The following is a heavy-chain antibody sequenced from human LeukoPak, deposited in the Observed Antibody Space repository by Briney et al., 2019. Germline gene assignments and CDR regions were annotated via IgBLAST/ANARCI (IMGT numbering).Heavy chain of an antibody. V-gene: IGHV3-30*01. CDR3: ARGGGACINGLCYIDY. J-gene: IGHJ4*02. D-gene: IGHD2-8*01. CDR2: ISYDGTYK. Sequence: GGSLRLSCAASEFTFSSYARHWVRQAPGKGREWVAVISYDGTYKYYAGSVKGRFTISRDNSKNTLYLQMNSPRAEDTAVYYCARGGGACINGLCYIDYWGQGTLVTVSS. CDR1: EFTFSSYA.